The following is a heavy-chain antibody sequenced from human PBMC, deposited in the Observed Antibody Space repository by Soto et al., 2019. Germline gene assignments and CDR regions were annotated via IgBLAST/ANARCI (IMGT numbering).Heavy chain of an antibody. V-gene: IGHV1-2*04. CDR3: ARDLGYYYGSGSYYRYYYYGMDV. J-gene: IGHJ6*02. D-gene: IGHD3-10*01. CDR2: INPNSGGT. CDR1: GYTLTGYY. Sequence: ASVKVSCKASGYTLTGYYMHWVRQAPGQGLEWMGWINPNSGGTNYATKFQGWVTMTRDTSISTAYMELSRLRSDDTAVYYCARDLGYYYGSGSYYRYYYYGMDVWGQGTTVTVSS.